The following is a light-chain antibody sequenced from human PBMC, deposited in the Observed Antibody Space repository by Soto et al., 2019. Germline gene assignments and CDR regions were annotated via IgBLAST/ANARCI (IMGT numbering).Light chain of an antibody. CDR3: QQYYVWNT. J-gene: IGKJ4*01. CDR2: DAS. Sequence: EIVMTQSPATLSVSPGERAIFSCRASQSVDSKLAWYQQKLGQAPRLLIYDASTRATGIPARFSGSGSGKEFTLTISSLQSEDFAIYYCQQYYVWNTFGGGTKVEIK. V-gene: IGKV3D-15*01. CDR1: QSVDSK.